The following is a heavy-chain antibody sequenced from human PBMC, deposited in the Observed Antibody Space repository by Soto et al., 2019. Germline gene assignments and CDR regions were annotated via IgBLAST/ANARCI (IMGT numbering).Heavy chain of an antibody. CDR2: ISNDGNDE. CDR3: ARDIRSGKTRLGADD. CDR1: GFTFSNYG. Sequence: QVQVVESGGGVVQPGRSLRLSGEASGFTFSNYGMHWVRQAPGKGLEWVAVISNDGNDEYYIDSVKGRFTISRDNSKNTLYLQMTTLTTEDTAMYYCARDIRSGKTRLGADDWGRGTLVTVSS. V-gene: IGHV3-30*03. D-gene: IGHD3-16*01. J-gene: IGHJ4*02.